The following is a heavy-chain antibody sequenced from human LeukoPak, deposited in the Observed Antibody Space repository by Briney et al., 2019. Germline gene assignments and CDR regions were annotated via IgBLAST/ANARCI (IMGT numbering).Heavy chain of an antibody. CDR1: GYNFANYW. CDR3: ARRLGSSRSLDY. V-gene: IGHV5-51*01. CDR2: IYPGDSET. Sequence: GESLKISCQGSGYNFANYWIGWVRQMPGKGLEWMGIIYPGDSETSYNPSFQGQVTISADKSLSIAYLQWSGLKASDTAMYFCARRLGSSRSLDYWGQGTLLTVSS. J-gene: IGHJ4*02. D-gene: IGHD3-10*01.